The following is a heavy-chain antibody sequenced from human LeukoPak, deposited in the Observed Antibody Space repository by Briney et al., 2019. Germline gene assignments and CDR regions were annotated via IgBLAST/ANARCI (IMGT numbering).Heavy chain of an antibody. CDR2: IIPIFGTA. Sequence: SVKVSCKASGGTFSSYAISWVRQAPGQGLEWMGGIIPIFGTANYAQKFQGRVTITADGSTSTAYMELSSLRSEDTAVYYCARARQQWLVEGYFDYWGQGTLVTVSS. CDR1: GGTFSSYA. CDR3: ARARQQWLVEGYFDY. J-gene: IGHJ4*02. V-gene: IGHV1-69*13. D-gene: IGHD6-19*01.